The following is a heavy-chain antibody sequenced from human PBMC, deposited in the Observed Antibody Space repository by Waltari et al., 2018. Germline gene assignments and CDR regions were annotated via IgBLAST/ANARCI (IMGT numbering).Heavy chain of an antibody. J-gene: IGHJ4*02. V-gene: IGHV3-74*01. CDR2: NDSDWSST. D-gene: IGHD6-13*01. Sequence: EVQLVESGGGLVQPGGSLRLSCAASGFTFSSSWMHWVRPAPGKGLVGGARNDSDWSSTSKADSGKGRFTSARDNAKNTLYLQMNSRRAEDTAVYYCARGRQQLVRQTFDYWGQGTLVTVSS. CDR3: ARGRQQLVRQTFDY. CDR1: GFTFSSSW.